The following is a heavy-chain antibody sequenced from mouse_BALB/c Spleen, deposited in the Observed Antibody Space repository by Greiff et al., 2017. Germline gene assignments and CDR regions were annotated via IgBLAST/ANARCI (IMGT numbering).Heavy chain of an antibody. CDR3: ARHEGTYYGNYGAMDY. J-gene: IGHJ4*01. CDR2: ISSGGSYT. V-gene: IGHV5-6*01. D-gene: IGHD2-10*01. Sequence: EVKLVESGGDLVKPGGSLKLSCAASGFTFSSYGMSWVRQTPDKRLEWVATISSGGSYTYYPDSVKGRFTISRDNAKNTLYLQMSSLKSEDTAMYYCARHEGTYYGNYGAMDYWGQGTSVTVSS. CDR1: GFTFSSYG.